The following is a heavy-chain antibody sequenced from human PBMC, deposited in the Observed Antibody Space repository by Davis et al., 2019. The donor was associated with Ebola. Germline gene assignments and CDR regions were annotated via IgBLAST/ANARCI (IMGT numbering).Heavy chain of an antibody. V-gene: IGHV3-74*01. CDR1: GFTFSSYW. CDR2: INSDGSST. D-gene: IGHD3-9*01. CDR3: ARDILTGYYIPWFDP. J-gene: IGHJ5*02. Sequence: GESLKISCAASGFTFSSYWMHWVRQAPGKGLVWVSRINSDGSSTSYADSVKGRFTISRDNSKNTLYLQMNSLRAEDTAVYYCARDILTGYYIPWFDPWGQGTLVTVSS.